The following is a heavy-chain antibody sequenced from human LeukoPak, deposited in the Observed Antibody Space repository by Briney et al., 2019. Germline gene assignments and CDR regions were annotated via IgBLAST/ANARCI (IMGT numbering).Heavy chain of an antibody. Sequence: GRSLRLSCAASGFTFHDYAMHWVRRAPGKGLEWVSGISWYSGTVGYADSVKGRFTISRDNAKNSLYLHMNSLRSEDTALYYCARVSGYSTGWSSFDYWGQGALVIVSS. CDR3: ARVSGYSTGWSSFDY. D-gene: IGHD6-19*01. CDR2: ISWYSGTV. CDR1: GFTFHDYA. J-gene: IGHJ4*02. V-gene: IGHV3-9*01.